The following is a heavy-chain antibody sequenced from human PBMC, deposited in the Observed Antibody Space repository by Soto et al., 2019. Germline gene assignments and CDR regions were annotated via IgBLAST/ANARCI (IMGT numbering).Heavy chain of an antibody. CDR3: ARADPDASVGY. D-gene: IGHD2-15*01. Sequence: SETLSLTCTVSGGSMISYYWTWRRQSPGRGLEWIGYISYSGSTYYNPSLKSRVTISADTSKNQFSLRMNSMIAADTAVYYCARADPDASVGYWGQGTLVTVSS. J-gene: IGHJ4*02. V-gene: IGHV4-59*01. CDR2: ISYSGST. CDR1: GGSMISYY.